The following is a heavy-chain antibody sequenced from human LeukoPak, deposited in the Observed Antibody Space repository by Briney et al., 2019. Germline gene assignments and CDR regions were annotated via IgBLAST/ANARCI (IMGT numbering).Heavy chain of an antibody. CDR2: ISAYNGNT. Sequence: ASVKVSCKASGYTFTSYGISWVRQAPGQGLEWMGWISAYNGNTNYAQKLQGRVTMTTDTSTSTAYKELRSLRSDDTPVYYGARGGVVGVTENNCFDPWGKGTLVTVSS. CDR1: GYTFTSYG. V-gene: IGHV1-18*01. D-gene: IGHD2-21*02. J-gene: IGHJ5*02. CDR3: ARGGVVGVTENNCFDP.